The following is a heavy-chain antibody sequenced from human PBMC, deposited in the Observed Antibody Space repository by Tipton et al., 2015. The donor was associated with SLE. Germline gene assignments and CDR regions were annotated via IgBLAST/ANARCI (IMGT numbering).Heavy chain of an antibody. J-gene: IGHJ4*02. CDR2: ISWNSGSI. V-gene: IGHV3-9*01. CDR1: GFTFDDYD. Sequence: SLRLSCAASGFTFDDYDMHWVRQAPGKGLEWVSGISWNSGSIGYADSVKGRFTISRDNAKNSLYLQMNSLRAEDTALYYCAKDKGSSSSIFDYWGQGTLVTVSS. D-gene: IGHD6-6*01. CDR3: AKDKGSSSSIFDY.